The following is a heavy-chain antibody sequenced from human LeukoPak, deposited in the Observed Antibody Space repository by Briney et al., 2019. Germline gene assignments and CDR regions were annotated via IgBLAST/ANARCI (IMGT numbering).Heavy chain of an antibody. CDR3: AKGTYYYDSMFDY. V-gene: IGHV1-46*01. J-gene: IGHJ4*02. D-gene: IGHD3-22*01. Sequence: ASVKVSCKASGYTFTSYGINWVRQAPGQGLEWMGIINPSGGSTSYAQKFQGRVTMTRDTSTSTVYMELSSLRSEDTAVYYCAKGTYYYDSMFDYWGQGTLVTVSS. CDR2: INPSGGST. CDR1: GYTFTSYG.